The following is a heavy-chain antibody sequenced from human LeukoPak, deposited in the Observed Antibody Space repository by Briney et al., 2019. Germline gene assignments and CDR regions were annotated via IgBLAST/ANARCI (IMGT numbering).Heavy chain of an antibody. CDR1: GGSISSYY. CDR2: IYYSGST. J-gene: IGHJ4*02. CDR3: ARTRGSMVRGVIDY. Sequence: PSETLSLTCTVSGGSISSYYWSWIRQPPGKGLEWIGYIYYSGSTNYNPSLKSRVTISVDTSKNQFSLKLSSVTAADTAVYYCARTRGSMVRGVIDYWGQGTLVTVSS. V-gene: IGHV4-59*01. D-gene: IGHD3-10*01.